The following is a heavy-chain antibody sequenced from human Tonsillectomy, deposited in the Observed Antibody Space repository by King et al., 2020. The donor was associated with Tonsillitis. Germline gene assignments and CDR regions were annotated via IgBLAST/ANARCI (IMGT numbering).Heavy chain of an antibody. D-gene: IGHD4-23*01. CDR2: ISDSGGST. CDR3: AKDRRPVMTPLIASDI. V-gene: IGHV3-23*04. J-gene: IGHJ3*02. Sequence: VQLVESGGGLVQPGGSLRLSLAASGLTFSSHDRTWVRQVPGKGLEWGSGISDSGGSTYYADSVKGRFTVPRDNSTNNLYLQINSLSAEDTAVYYCAKDRRPVMTPLIASDIWGQGTMVTVSS. CDR1: GLTFSSHD.